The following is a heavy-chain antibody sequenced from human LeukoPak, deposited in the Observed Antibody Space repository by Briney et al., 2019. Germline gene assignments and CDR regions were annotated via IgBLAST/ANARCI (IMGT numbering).Heavy chain of an antibody. J-gene: IGHJ5*02. CDR2: IYHSGST. V-gene: IGHV4-39*07. D-gene: IGHD6-19*01. CDR3: ARASSGWYLSWFDP. Sequence: SETLSLTCTVSGGSISSTSYYWGWIRQPPGKGLEWIGSIYHSGSTYYNPSLKSRVTISVDTSKNQFSLKLSSVTAADTAVYYCARASSGWYLSWFDPWGQGTLVTVSS. CDR1: GGSISSTSYY.